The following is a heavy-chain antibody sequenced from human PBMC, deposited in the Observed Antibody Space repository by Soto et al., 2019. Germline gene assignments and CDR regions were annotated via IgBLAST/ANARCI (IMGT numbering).Heavy chain of an antibody. CDR3: ARARDGDY. V-gene: IGHV1-18*01. D-gene: IGHD6-6*01. CDR2: ISAHNGNT. Sequence: QVHLVQSGAEVKKPGASVKVSCKGSGYGFTTYGITWVRQAPGQGLEWMAWISAHNGNTNYAQKLQGRVTVTRDTSARTAYMELRSLRSDDTAVYYCARARDGDYWGQGAMVTVSS. CDR1: GYGFTTYG. J-gene: IGHJ4*02.